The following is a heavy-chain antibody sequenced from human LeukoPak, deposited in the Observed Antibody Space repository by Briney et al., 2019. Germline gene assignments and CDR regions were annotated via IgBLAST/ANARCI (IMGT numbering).Heavy chain of an antibody. D-gene: IGHD5-18*01. J-gene: IGHJ6*02. Sequence: SVKVSCKASGGTFSSYAISWVRQAPGQGLEWMGWISPYNGNTEYGQKVQGRVTMTTDRPTTTASMELRSLRSDDTAMYYCARVRPPNIVDSVMDYKYYHDMDVWGQGTTVTVSS. CDR1: GGTFSSYA. V-gene: IGHV1-18*01. CDR3: ARVRPPNIVDSVMDYKYYHDMDV. CDR2: ISPYNGNT.